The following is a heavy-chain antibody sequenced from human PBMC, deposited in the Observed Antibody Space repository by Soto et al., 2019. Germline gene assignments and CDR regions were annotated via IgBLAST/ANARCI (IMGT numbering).Heavy chain of an antibody. CDR1: GYTFISYG. D-gene: IGHD5-12*01. CDR3: AREVATMVFDY. Sequence: ASVKVSCKASGYTFISYGISWVRQAPGQGLEWMGWISDYNGNTNYAQKLQGRVTMTTDTSTSTAYMELRSLRSDDTAVYYCAREVATMVFDYWGQGTLVTVSS. V-gene: IGHV1-18*01. CDR2: ISDYNGNT. J-gene: IGHJ4*02.